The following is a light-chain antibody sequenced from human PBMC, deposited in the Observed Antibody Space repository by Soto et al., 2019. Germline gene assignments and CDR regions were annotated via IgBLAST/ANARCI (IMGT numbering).Light chain of an antibody. CDR1: QSVTSNY. CDR3: QRYDSSPAT. CDR2: GAS. J-gene: IGKJ4*01. V-gene: IGKV3-20*01. Sequence: EIVLTQSPATLSVAPEERATLSCRASQSVTSNYLAWYQQGPGPAPRLLIYGASSTATGVPDRFSGSGSGTDFTLTSSRLEPEDVAEYYCQRYDSSPATFGGGTKVEIK.